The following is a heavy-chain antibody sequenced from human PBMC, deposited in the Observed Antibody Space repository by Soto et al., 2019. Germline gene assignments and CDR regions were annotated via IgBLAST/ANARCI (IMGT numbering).Heavy chain of an antibody. CDR2: ISYHGNTE. CDR1: GFTFSHYA. J-gene: IGHJ5*02. D-gene: IGHD6-25*01. CDR3: ARVGLNVFRAANDSYNWFEP. Sequence: GGSLRLCCTASGFTFSHYALHWLRQTPGKGLEWVAYISYHGNTEKYADSVKGRFTISRDNYKKEVYLQMNSLRIEDTAVYYCARVGLNVFRAANDSYNWFEPWGQGTLVTVSS. V-gene: IGHV3-30*04.